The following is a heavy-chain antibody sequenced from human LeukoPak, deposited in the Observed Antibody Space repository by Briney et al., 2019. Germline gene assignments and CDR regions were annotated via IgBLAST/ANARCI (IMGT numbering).Heavy chain of an antibody. J-gene: IGHJ4*02. CDR3: ARDRAWNYFDY. D-gene: IGHD3-3*01. CDR2: ISNDGSRK. V-gene: IGHV3-30*03. CDR1: GFTFSRHG. Sequence: GESLRLSCAPSGFTFSRHGMHWVRQAPGKGLEWVAIISNDGSRKYYAHSVEGRFTISRGNSKNTLYLQMDSLRAEDTAVYYCARDRAWNYFDYWGQGTLVTVSS.